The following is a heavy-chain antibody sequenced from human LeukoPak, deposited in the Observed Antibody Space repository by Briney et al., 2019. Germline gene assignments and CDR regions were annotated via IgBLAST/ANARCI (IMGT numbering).Heavy chain of an antibody. CDR1: GFTFSSYS. J-gene: IGHJ5*02. V-gene: IGHV3-21*01. CDR2: ISSSSSYI. Sequence: GGSLRLSCAASGFTFSSYSMNWLRQAPGKGLEWVSSISSSSSYIYYADSVKGRFTISRDNAKNSLYLQMNSLRAEDTAVYYCARDRDDFWSGYMNWFDPWGQGTLVTVSS. CDR3: ARDRDDFWSGYMNWFDP. D-gene: IGHD3-3*01.